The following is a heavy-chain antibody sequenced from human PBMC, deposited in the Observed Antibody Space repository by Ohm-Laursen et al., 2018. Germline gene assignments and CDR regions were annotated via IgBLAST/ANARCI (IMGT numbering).Heavy chain of an antibody. Sequence: GASLKISCKGSGYSFPSYWIGWVRQMPGKGLEWMGIIYPGDSDTRYSPSFQGQVTISADKSISTAYLQWSSLKASDTAMYYCASGSVQGHEYFQHWGQGTLVTVSS. D-gene: IGHD3-10*01. V-gene: IGHV5-51*01. CDR2: IYPGDSDT. J-gene: IGHJ1*01. CDR3: ASGSVQGHEYFQH. CDR1: GYSFPSYW.